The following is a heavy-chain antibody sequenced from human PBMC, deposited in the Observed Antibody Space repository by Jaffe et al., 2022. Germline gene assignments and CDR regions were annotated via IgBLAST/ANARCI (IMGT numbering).Heavy chain of an antibody. CDR2: IYPGDSDT. V-gene: IGHV5-51*01. D-gene: IGHD3-3*01. CDR3: ARQGSGVDWCFDL. J-gene: IGHJ2*01. CDR1: GYTFTNYW. Sequence: EVQLLQSGAEMKKPGESLTISCQASGYTFTNYWIAWVRQLPGKGLEWMGNIYPGDSDTRYSPSFDGQVTISADKTENTAYLKWNALKEPDTAVYYCARQGSGVDWCFDLWGRGTLVTVSS.